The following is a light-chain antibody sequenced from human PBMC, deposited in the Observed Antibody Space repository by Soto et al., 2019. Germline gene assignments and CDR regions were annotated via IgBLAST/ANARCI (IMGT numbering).Light chain of an antibody. Sequence: EIVLTQSPGTLSLSPGERATLSCRASQSVSRSYLAWYQQKPGQAPRLLIYGASSRATGIPDRFSGSESGTDFTLTISRLEPEDFAVYYCQQYGTSPITFGKGTRLEIK. V-gene: IGKV3-20*01. CDR2: GAS. CDR1: QSVSRSY. J-gene: IGKJ5*01. CDR3: QQYGTSPIT.